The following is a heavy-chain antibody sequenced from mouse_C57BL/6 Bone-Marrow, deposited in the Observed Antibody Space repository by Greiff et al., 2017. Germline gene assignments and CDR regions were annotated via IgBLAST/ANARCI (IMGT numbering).Heavy chain of an antibody. D-gene: IGHD1-1*01. J-gene: IGHJ1*03. CDR3: AREGYYGSSYRYFDV. CDR2: ISSGSSTI. Sequence: EVKLMESGGGLVKPGGSLKLSCAASGFTFSDYGMHWVRQAPEKGLEWVAYISSGSSTIYYADTVKGRFTISRDNAKNTLFLQMTSLRSEDTAMYYCAREGYYGSSYRYFDVWGTGTTVTVSS. CDR1: GFTFSDYG. V-gene: IGHV5-17*01.